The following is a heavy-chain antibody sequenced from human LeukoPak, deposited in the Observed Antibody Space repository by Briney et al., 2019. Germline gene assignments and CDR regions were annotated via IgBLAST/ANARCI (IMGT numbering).Heavy chain of an antibody. Sequence: KASETLSLTCTVSGYSISSGYYWGWIRQPPGKGLEWIGSIYHSGSTYYNPSLKSRVTISVDTSKNQFSLKLSSVTAADTAVYYDYWGQGTLVTVSS. CDR2: IYHSGST. CDR3: Y. CDR1: GYSISSGYY. V-gene: IGHV4-38-2*02. J-gene: IGHJ4*02.